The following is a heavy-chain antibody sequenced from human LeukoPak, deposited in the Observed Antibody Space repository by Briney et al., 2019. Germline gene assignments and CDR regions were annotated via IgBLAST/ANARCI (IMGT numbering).Heavy chain of an antibody. CDR2: ITSSSSTI. CDR3: ARGGPVHFLGMSQKRGFDP. CDR1: GFTFSSYS. Sequence: LTGGSLRLSCAASGFTFSSYSMNWVRQAPGKGLEWISYITSSSSTIYYADSVKGRFIISRDNAKNSLYLQTNSLRAEDTAVYYCARGGPVHFLGMSQKRGFDPWGQGTLVTVSS. J-gene: IGHJ5*02. V-gene: IGHV3-48*01. D-gene: IGHD3-16*01.